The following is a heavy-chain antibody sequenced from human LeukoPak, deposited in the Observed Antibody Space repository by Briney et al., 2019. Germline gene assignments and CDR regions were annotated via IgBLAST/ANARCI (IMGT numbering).Heavy chain of an antibody. CDR1: GYTLTELS. Sequence: GASVKVSCKVSGYTLTELSMHWVRQAPGKGLEWMGGFDPEDGETIYAQKFQGRVTMTEDTTTDTAYMELSSLRSEDTAVYYCATGRTGPSLTYYDSSNDAFDIWGQGTMVTVSS. V-gene: IGHV1-24*01. J-gene: IGHJ3*02. D-gene: IGHD3-22*01. CDR3: ATGRTGPSLTYYDSSNDAFDI. CDR2: FDPEDGET.